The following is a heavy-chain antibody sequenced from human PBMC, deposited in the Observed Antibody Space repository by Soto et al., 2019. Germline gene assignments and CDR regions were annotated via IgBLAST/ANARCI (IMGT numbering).Heavy chain of an antibody. J-gene: IGHJ5*02. CDR2: IDTSGST. CDR1: GGPISSYY. CDR3: GRNYSNGEVWFDP. Sequence: SETLPLTCSVSGGPISSYYWSCSRQPAGKGLEWIARIDTSGSTNYNPSLKSRVTMSVDTSKNQFSLKLSSVTAADTAVYDCGRNYSNGEVWFDPWGEGTLGSDS. D-gene: IGHD4-4*01. V-gene: IGHV4-4*07.